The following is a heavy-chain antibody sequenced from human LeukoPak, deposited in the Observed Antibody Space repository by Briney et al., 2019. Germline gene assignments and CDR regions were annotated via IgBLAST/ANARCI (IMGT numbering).Heavy chain of an antibody. V-gene: IGHV1-69*13. CDR2: IIPTFGTA. CDR1: GGAFSSYA. Sequence: ASVKVSCKASGGAFSSYAISWVRQAPGQGLEWMGGIIPTFGTANYAQKFQGRVTITADESTSTAYMELSSLRSEDTAVYYCARVVRFGELYYFDYWGQGTLVTVSS. CDR3: ARVVRFGELYYFDY. D-gene: IGHD3-10*01. J-gene: IGHJ4*02.